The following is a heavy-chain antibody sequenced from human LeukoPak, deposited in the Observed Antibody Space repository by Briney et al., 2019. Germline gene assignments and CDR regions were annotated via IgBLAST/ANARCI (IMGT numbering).Heavy chain of an antibody. Sequence: GGSLRLSCAASGFTFSSYGMHWVRQAPGKGLEWVAIISYDGSNEYYADSVKGRFTISRDNAKNSLYLQMNSLRAEDTAVYYCARDRSTVTTWVDYWGQGTLVTVSS. J-gene: IGHJ4*02. D-gene: IGHD4-17*01. CDR3: ARDRSTVTTWVDY. V-gene: IGHV3-30*12. CDR2: ISYDGSNE. CDR1: GFTFSSYG.